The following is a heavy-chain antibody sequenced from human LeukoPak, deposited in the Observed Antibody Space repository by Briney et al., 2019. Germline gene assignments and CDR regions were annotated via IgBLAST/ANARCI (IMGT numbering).Heavy chain of an antibody. J-gene: IGHJ4*02. V-gene: IGHV4-39*01. D-gene: IGHD3-10*01. Sequence: PSETVSLTCTVCGGFISLSNYYWRWIRQPPGRGLVRIGSIYYSGSTYYNPSVKSRVTIPVDTSKNQFSLKLSSVTDADTAVYYCARSLMGASSGSYYSFFDYWGQGTLVTVSS. CDR1: GGFISLSNYY. CDR3: ARSLMGASSGSYYSFFDY. CDR2: IYYSGST.